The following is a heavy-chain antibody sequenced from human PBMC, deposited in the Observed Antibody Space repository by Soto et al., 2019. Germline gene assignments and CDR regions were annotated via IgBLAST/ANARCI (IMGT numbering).Heavy chain of an antibody. CDR2: INHSGST. V-gene: IGHV4-34*01. CDR3: ARAYSRTADY. Sequence: PSETLSLTCAGYGGSFSGYYWSWIRQPPGKGLEWIGEINHSGSTNYNPSLKSRVTISVDTSKNQFSLKLSSVTAADTAVYYCARAYSRTADYWGQGTLVTVSS. D-gene: IGHD6-13*01. CDR1: GGSFSGYY. J-gene: IGHJ4*02.